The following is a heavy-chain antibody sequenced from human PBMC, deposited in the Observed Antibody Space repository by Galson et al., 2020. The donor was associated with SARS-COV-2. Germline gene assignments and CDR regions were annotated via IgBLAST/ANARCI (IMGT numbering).Heavy chain of an antibody. D-gene: IGHD3-22*01. Sequence: ASVKVSCKASGYTFTSYGINWVRQAPGQGLEWMGWISAYNGNTNYAQKLQGRGTMTTDTSTSTAYMELRSLMSDDTAVYYCAREGGYYYDSSGRLGYWGQGTLVSVSS. J-gene: IGHJ4*02. V-gene: IGHV1-18*04. CDR3: AREGGYYYDSSGRLGY. CDR2: ISAYNGNT. CDR1: GYTFTSYG.